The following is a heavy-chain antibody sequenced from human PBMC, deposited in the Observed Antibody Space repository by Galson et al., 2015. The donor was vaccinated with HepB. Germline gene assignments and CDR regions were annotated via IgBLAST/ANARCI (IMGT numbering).Heavy chain of an antibody. Sequence: SLRLSCAASGFTFDDYAMHWVRQAPGKGLEWVSGISWNSGSIGYADSVKGRFTISRDNSKNTLYLQMNSLRAEDTAVYYCARDLDYGDYYFDYWGQGTLVTVSS. CDR3: ARDLDYGDYYFDY. V-gene: IGHV3-9*01. CDR2: ISWNSGSI. CDR1: GFTFDDYA. J-gene: IGHJ4*02. D-gene: IGHD4-17*01.